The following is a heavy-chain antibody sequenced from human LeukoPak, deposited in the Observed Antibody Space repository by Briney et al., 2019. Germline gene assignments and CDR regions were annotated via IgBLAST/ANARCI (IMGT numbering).Heavy chain of an antibody. CDR1: GFLFSTSW. V-gene: IGHV3-23*01. Sequence: GGSLRLSCAASGFLFSTSWMSWIRQTPGKGLEWVSAISGSGGSTYYADSVKGRSTISRDNSKNTLYLQMNSLRAEDTAVYYCARGTGNYYGYWGQGTLVTVSS. D-gene: IGHD3/OR15-3a*01. J-gene: IGHJ4*02. CDR3: ARGTGNYYGY. CDR2: ISGSGGST.